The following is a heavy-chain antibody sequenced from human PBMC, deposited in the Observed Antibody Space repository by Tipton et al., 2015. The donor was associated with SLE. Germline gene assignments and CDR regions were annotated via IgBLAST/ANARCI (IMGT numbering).Heavy chain of an antibody. CDR3: ARDGQTYYYDSSGYPGALDI. CDR2: ISAYNGNT. V-gene: IGHV1-18*01. J-gene: IGHJ3*02. CDR1: GYTFTSYG. Sequence: QLVQSGAEVKKPGASVKVSCKASGYTFTSYGISWVRQAPGQGLEWMGWISAYNGNTNYAQKLPGRVTMTPDTSTSTAYMELRSLRSDDTAVYYCARDGQTYYYDSSGYPGALDIWCQGTMVTVSS. D-gene: IGHD3-22*01.